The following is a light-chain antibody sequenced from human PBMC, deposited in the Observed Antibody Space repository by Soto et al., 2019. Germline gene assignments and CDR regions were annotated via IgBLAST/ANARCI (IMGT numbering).Light chain of an antibody. J-gene: IGKJ2*01. CDR1: QSISTW. CDR2: DAS. V-gene: IGKV1-5*01. Sequence: DIQMTQSPSTLSASVGDRVTITCRASQSISTWLAWYQQRPGKAPKLLIYDASSLESGVPSRFSGSGSGTEFTLTISSLQPDDFATYYCQQYNSLQTFGQGTKLEIK. CDR3: QQYNSLQT.